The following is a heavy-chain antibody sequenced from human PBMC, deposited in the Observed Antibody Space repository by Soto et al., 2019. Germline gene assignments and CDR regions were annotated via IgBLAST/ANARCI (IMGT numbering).Heavy chain of an antibody. J-gene: IGHJ5*02. D-gene: IGHD2-15*01. CDR1: GFTFSSYS. CDR2: ISSSSSTI. V-gene: IGHV3-48*02. Sequence: GGSLRLSCAASGFTFSSYSMNWVRQAPGKGLEWVSYISSSSSTIYYADSVKGRFTISRDNAKNSLYLQMNSLRDEDTAVYYCARGPRYGGNRWFDPWGQGTLVTVSS. CDR3: ARGPRYGGNRWFDP.